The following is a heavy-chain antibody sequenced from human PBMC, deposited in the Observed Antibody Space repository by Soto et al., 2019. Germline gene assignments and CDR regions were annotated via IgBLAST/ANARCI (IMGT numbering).Heavy chain of an antibody. D-gene: IGHD3-10*01. CDR2: IIPIFGTA. CDR3: ASPSLPITMVRGTYYYYYYGMDV. V-gene: IGHV1-69*01. Sequence: QVQLVQSGAEVKKPGSSVKVSCKASGGTFSSYAISWVRQAPGQGLEWMGGIIPIFGTANYAQKFQGRVTITADESTSTAYMELSSLRSEDTAVYYCASPSLPITMVRGTYYYYYYGMDVWGQGTTVTVSS. J-gene: IGHJ6*02. CDR1: GGTFSSYA.